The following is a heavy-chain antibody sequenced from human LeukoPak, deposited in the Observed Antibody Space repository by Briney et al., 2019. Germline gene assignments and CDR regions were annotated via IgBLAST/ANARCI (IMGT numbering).Heavy chain of an antibody. CDR3: ATNYGSGSYYNGWCDP. CDR2: IYYRGST. Sequence: PSETVSLTCTVSGGSISSGRYYWRWIRQHPGKGLERIGYIYYRGSTYYNPSRKSRVTITVDTSKNQFSMKLSSVTAADTAVYFCATNYGSGSYYNGWCDPWGQKTLVTVSS. J-gene: IGHJ5*02. D-gene: IGHD3-10*01. CDR1: GGSISSGRYY. V-gene: IGHV4-31*03.